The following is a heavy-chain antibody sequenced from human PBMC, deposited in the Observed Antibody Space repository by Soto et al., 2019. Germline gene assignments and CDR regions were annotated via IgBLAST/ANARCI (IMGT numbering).Heavy chain of an antibody. J-gene: IGHJ6*02. CDR2: IYYSGST. V-gene: IGHV4-31*03. D-gene: IGHD3-10*01. CDR3: AGLWFGELPAHYYGMDV. Sequence: SETLSLTCTVSGGSISSGGYYWSWIRQHPGKGLEWIGYIYYSGSTYYNPSLKSRVTISVDTSKNQFSLKLSSVTAADTAVYYCAGLWFGELPAHYYGMDVWGQGTTVTVSS. CDR1: GGSISSGGYY.